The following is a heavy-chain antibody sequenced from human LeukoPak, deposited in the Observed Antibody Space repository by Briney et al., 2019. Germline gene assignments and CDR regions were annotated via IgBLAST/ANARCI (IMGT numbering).Heavy chain of an antibody. CDR2: IEWDDDK. J-gene: IGHJ4*02. CDR1: GFSLSTSGVC. Sequence: SGPTLVNPTQTLTLTCTFSGFSLSTSGVCVSWIRQPPGKALEWLARIEWDDDKYYSTSLRTTLTISNDTSKNQVVLTMTNMDPVDTATYYCARTHYNSRNFDYWGQGTLVTVSS. V-gene: IGHV2-70*11. CDR3: ARTHYNSRNFDY. D-gene: IGHD1-14*01.